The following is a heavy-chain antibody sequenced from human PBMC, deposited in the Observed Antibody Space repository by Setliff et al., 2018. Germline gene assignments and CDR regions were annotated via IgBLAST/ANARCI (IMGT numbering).Heavy chain of an antibody. V-gene: IGHV3-74*01. D-gene: IGHD2-21*02. Sequence: SLRLSCAASGFTFVNYWMHWVRQAPGKGLVWVSRVNSDGSSTSYADSVKGRFTISRDNAKNSLYLQMNSLRAEDTAVYYCARGVTSPNYFDYWGQGTLVTVFS. CDR2: VNSDGSST. CDR1: GFTFVNYW. CDR3: ARGVTSPNYFDY. J-gene: IGHJ4*02.